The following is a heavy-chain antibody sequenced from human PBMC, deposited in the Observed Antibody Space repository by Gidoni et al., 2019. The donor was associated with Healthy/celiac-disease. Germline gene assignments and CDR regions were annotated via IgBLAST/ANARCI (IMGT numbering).Heavy chain of an antibody. CDR1: GGSISSSSYY. J-gene: IGHJ4*02. Sequence: QLQESGPGLVKPSETLSHSCTVSGGSISSSSYYWGWIRQPPGKGLEWIGSIYYSGSTYYNPSLKSRVTISVDTSKNQFSLKLSSVTAADTAVYYCARTPLSTGIYFDYWGQGTLVTVSS. CDR3: ARTPLSTGIYFDY. D-gene: IGHD3-10*01. CDR2: IYYSGST. V-gene: IGHV4-39*01.